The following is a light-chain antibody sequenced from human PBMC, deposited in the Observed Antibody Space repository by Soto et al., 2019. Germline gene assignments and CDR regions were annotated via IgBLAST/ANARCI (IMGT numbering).Light chain of an antibody. Sequence: QSALTQPASVSGSPGQSLTISCTGTSSDIGRYNYVSWYQQQPGKAPRLLIYEVSHRPSGVSNRFSGSKSGSTASLTISGLQAEDEDDYYCTSHTTTSTLFFGGGTKLTDL. CDR3: TSHTTTSTLF. J-gene: IGLJ2*01. CDR1: SSDIGRYNY. CDR2: EVS. V-gene: IGLV2-14*01.